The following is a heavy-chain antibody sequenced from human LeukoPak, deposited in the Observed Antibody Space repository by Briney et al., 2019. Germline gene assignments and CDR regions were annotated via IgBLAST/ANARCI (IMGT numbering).Heavy chain of an antibody. CDR1: GGSISSYY. Sequence: PSETLSLTCTVSGGSISSYYWSWIRQPPGKGREWIGYIYYSGSSNYNPSLKSRGTISVDTSKNQFSLKLSSVTAADTAVYYCARRYYDSSGYYFDYWGQGTLVTVSS. J-gene: IGHJ4*02. CDR2: IYYSGSS. D-gene: IGHD3-22*01. CDR3: ARRYYDSSGYYFDY. V-gene: IGHV4-59*08.